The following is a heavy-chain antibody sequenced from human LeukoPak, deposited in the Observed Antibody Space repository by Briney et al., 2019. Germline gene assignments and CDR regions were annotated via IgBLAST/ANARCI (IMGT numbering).Heavy chain of an antibody. Sequence: GASVKVSCKASGGTFSSDAISWVRQAPGQGLEWMGWIIPIFGTANYAQKFQGRVTITADESTSTVYMELSSLRSEDTAVYYCARGGVPYYYDSSGYYQFYFDYWGQGTLVTVSS. J-gene: IGHJ4*02. CDR3: ARGGVPYYYDSSGYYQFYFDY. V-gene: IGHV1-69*13. CDR2: IIPIFGTA. CDR1: GGTFSSDA. D-gene: IGHD3-22*01.